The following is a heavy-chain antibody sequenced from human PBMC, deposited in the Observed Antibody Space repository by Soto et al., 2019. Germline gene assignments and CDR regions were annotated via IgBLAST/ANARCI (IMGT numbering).Heavy chain of an antibody. J-gene: IGHJ4*02. CDR3: GREVISTVGGAVFDS. D-gene: IGHD4-17*01. Sequence: QVQLVQSGAEVKKPGSSVKVSCKASGVTFSSYAISWVRQAPGQGLEWMGGIIPICGTANYAQKFQGRVTITADESKSTAYMELSSRRSEDKAVYYGGREVISTVGGAVFDSWGQGTLGTGSS. CDR1: GVTFSSYA. V-gene: IGHV1-69*01. CDR2: IIPICGTA.